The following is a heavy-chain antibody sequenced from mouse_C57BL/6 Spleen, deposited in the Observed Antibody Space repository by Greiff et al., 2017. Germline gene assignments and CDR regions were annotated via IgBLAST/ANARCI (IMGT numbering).Heavy chain of an antibody. CDR2: INPGSGGT. CDR1: GYAFTNYL. J-gene: IGHJ1*03. V-gene: IGHV1-54*01. CDR3: ARGGGVRYFDV. Sequence: VQLQQSGAELVRPGTSVKVSCKASGYAFTNYLIEWVKQRPGQGLEWIGVINPGSGGTNYNEKFKGKATLTADKSSSTAYMQLSSLTSEDSAVYFCARGGGVRYFDVWGTGTTVTVSS.